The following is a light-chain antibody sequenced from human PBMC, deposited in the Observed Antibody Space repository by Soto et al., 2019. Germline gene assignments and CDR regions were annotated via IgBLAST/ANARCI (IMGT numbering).Light chain of an antibody. CDR2: AAS. CDR1: QSISSY. V-gene: IGKV1-39*01. J-gene: IGKJ2*01. Sequence: DIQMTQSPSSLSASVGDRVTITCRASQSISSYLNWYQQKPGKAPKLLIYAASSLQSGVPSRFRGRGSGTEFTLTISSLQPEDFATYYCQQRYSTPPYTFVQGTKLEMK. CDR3: QQRYSTPPYT.